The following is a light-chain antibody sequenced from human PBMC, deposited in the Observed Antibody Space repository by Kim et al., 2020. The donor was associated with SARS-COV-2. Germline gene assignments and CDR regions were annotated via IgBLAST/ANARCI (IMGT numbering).Light chain of an antibody. J-gene: IGLJ3*02. CDR2: GKN. Sequence: LGQTVRITCQGDSLRRYYASWYQQKPGQAPVLVIYGKNNRPSGIPDRFFGSSSGNTASLTITGAQAEDEADYYCNSRDSSGNHWVFGGGTQLTVL. CDR3: NSRDSSGNHWV. V-gene: IGLV3-19*01. CDR1: SLRRYY.